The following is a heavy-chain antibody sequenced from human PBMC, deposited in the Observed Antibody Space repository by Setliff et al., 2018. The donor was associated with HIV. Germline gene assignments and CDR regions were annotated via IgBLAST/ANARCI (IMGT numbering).Heavy chain of an antibody. CDR1: GLNFNYAW. CDR3: TSAFADYAYWYFDY. D-gene: IGHD2-8*02. J-gene: IGHJ4*02. CDR2: IKSNDVGGTT. Sequence: GGSLRLSCAASGLNFNYAWMSWVRQAPGKGLEWVGRIKSNDVGGTTDYTEPVKGRFTISRDDSKSIAYLQMNSLRTEDTAVYYCTSAFADYAYWYFDYWGQGTLVTVSS. V-gene: IGHV3-15*01.